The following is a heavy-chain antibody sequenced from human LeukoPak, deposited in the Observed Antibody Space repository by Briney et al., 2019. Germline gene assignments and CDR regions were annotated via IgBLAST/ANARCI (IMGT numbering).Heavy chain of an antibody. D-gene: IGHD3-22*01. CDR1: GFVFGDYY. Sequence: GGTLRLSCKASGFVFGDYYMNWIRQAPGKGLEWVANIKQDGSDKYYVDSVKGRFTISRDNAKNSLYLQMNSLRAEDTAVYYCAKFAGDSSGSDFDYWGQGTLVTVSS. CDR2: IKQDGSDK. V-gene: IGHV3-7*03. J-gene: IGHJ4*02. CDR3: AKFAGDSSGSDFDY.